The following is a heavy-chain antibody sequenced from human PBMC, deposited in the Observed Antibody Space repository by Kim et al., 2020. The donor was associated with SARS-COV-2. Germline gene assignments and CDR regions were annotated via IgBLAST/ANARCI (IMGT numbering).Heavy chain of an antibody. CDR2: ISWNSGSI. Sequence: GGSLRLSCAASGFTFDDYAMHWVRQAPGKGLEWVSGISWNSGSIGYADSVKGRFTISRDNAKNSLYLQMNSLRAEDTALYYCAKPQYYYDSSGYSGFDYWGQGTLVTVSS. CDR3: AKPQYYYDSSGYSGFDY. CDR1: GFTFDDYA. D-gene: IGHD3-22*01. J-gene: IGHJ4*02. V-gene: IGHV3-9*01.